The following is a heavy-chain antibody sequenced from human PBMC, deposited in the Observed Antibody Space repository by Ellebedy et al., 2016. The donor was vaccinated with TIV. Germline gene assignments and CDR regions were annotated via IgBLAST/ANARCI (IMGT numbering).Heavy chain of an antibody. Sequence: GESLKISXAASGFTFGSFAMTWVRQAPGKGLEWVAGITGSGSSADYADSVKGQFTISRDNPKNTLYLQTNSLRAEDTAVYYCAKCRATTWYDWFDPWGQGTLVTVSS. CDR3: AKCRATTWYDWFDP. V-gene: IGHV3-23*01. CDR1: GFTFGSFA. D-gene: IGHD6-13*01. J-gene: IGHJ5*02. CDR2: ITGSGSSA.